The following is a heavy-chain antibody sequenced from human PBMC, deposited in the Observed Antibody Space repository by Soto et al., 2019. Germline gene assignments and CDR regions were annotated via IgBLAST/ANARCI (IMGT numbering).Heavy chain of an antibody. Sequence: QVQLVESGGGVVQPGRSLRLSCAASGFTFSSYAMHWVRQAPGKGLEWVAVISYDGSNKYHADSVKGRFTISRDNSKNTLYLQMNSLRAEDTAVYYCARSGVVAAPFDYWGQGTLVTVSS. D-gene: IGHD2-15*01. V-gene: IGHV3-30-3*01. CDR2: ISYDGSNK. CDR3: ARSGVVAAPFDY. J-gene: IGHJ4*02. CDR1: GFTFSSYA.